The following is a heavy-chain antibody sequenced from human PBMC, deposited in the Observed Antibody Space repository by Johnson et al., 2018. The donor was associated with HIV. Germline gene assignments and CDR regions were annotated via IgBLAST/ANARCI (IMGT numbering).Heavy chain of an antibody. CDR3: ASREVGAKSEHAFDI. CDR1: GFTFSSYG. D-gene: IGHD1-26*01. V-gene: IGHV3-30*19. J-gene: IGHJ3*02. CDR2: ISYDGSKK. Sequence: QMLLVESGGGVVQPGGSLRLSCAASGFTFSSYGMHWVRQAPGKGLEWVAVISYDGSKKYYADSVKGRFTISRDNSKNTLYLQMNSLRAEDTAVYYCASREVGAKSEHAFDIWGQGTMVTVSS.